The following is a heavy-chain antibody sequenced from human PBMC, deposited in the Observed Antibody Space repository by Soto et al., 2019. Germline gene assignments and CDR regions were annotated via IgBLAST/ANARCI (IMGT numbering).Heavy chain of an antibody. V-gene: IGHV1-18*01. Sequence: WASVKVSCKASGGIFSSNAISWVRQAPGQGPEWMGRISPKNGNTNYAQNFQDRVTMTADTSSSTAYMELRGLRSDDTAKYYCATSYDSGFDPWGQGTLVTVSS. CDR3: ATSYDSGFDP. CDR2: ISPKNGNT. D-gene: IGHD3-3*01. J-gene: IGHJ5*02. CDR1: GGIFSSNA.